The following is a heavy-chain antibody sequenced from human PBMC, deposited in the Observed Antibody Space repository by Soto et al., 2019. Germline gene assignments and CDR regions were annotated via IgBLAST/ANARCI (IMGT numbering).Heavy chain of an antibody. CDR3: ARHVMTGPYNYYCSGLDV. J-gene: IGHJ6*02. CDR1: GASISSGSSY. Sequence: QLQLQESGPGLVKPSETLSLTCAVSGASISSGSSYWGWLRQPPGKGLEWIGKINYSGSTYYNPSLKSRVTLSVDTSQKHFSLKLSSATAADTAVYYCARHVMTGPYNYYCSGLDVWGQGTAVTVSS. D-gene: IGHD3-9*01. CDR2: INYSGST. V-gene: IGHV4-39*01.